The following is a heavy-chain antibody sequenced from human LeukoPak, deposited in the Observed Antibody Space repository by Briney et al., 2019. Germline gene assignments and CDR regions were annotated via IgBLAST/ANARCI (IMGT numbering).Heavy chain of an antibody. J-gene: IGHJ4*02. D-gene: IGHD3-9*01. V-gene: IGHV3-21*04. CDR1: GFTFSSYS. CDR3: AKDRVFILTGYQDY. CDR2: ISSSSSYI. Sequence: GGSLRLSCAASGFTFSSYSMNWVRQAPGKGLEWVSSISSSSSYIYYADSVKGRFTISRDNSKNTLYLQMSSLRAEDTAVYYCAKDRVFILTGYQDYWGQGTLVTVSS.